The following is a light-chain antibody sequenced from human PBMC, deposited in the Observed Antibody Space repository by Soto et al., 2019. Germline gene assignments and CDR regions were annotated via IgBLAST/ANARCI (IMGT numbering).Light chain of an antibody. CDR2: EVS. CDR3: RLSTPASTYV. CDR1: SSDRASYNL. V-gene: IGLV2-18*01. Sequence: QSALTQPASVCGSPGESVTISSTGTSSDRASYNLVSWYQLPPGTGPKLVIYEVSDRPSGIHARFSGCKSGNTASPTISGLQAEDEAESYRRLSTPASTYVFATGTTVTVL. J-gene: IGLJ1*01.